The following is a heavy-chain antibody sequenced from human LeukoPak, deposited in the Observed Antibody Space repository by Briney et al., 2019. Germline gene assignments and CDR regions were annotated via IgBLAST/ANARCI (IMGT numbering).Heavy chain of an antibody. V-gene: IGHV4-61*01. CDR2: IYYSGST. CDR3: ARDSRGYLDY. CDR1: GGSLSSGSYY. Sequence: SETLSLTCTVSGGSLSSGSYYWGWIRQPPGRGLEWIGYIYYSGSTNYNPSLKSRVTISVDTSKNQFSLKLSSVTAADTAVYYYARDSRGYLDYWGQGTLVTVSS. J-gene: IGHJ4*02.